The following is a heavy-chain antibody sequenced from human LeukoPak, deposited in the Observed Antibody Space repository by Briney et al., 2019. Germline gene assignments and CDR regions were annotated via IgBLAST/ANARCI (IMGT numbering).Heavy chain of an antibody. CDR3: ARASRIVGYGRYKPYYFDY. Sequence: SETLSLTCTVSGGSISSSSYYWGWIRQPPGKGLEWIGSIYYSGSTYYNPSLKSRVTISVDTSKNQFSLKLSSVTAADTAVYYCARASRIVGYGRYKPYYFDYWGQGTLVTVSS. J-gene: IGHJ4*02. D-gene: IGHD5-18*01. V-gene: IGHV4-39*07. CDR1: GGSISSSSYY. CDR2: IYYSGST.